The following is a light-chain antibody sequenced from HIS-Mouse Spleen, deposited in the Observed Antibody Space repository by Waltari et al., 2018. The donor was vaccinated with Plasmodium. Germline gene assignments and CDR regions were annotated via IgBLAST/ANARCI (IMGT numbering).Light chain of an antibody. Sequence: SSELTQPPSASVSPGQTASITSSGAKLGDNYPCWYQQKPGQSPVLVIYQDSKRPSGIPERFSGSNSGNTATLTISGTQAMDEADYYCQAWDSSTVVFGGGTKLTVL. V-gene: IGLV3-1*01. J-gene: IGLJ2*01. CDR3: QAWDSSTVV. CDR2: QDS. CDR1: KLGDNY.